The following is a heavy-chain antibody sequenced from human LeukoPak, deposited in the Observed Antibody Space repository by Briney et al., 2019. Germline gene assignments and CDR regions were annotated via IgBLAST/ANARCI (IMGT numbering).Heavy chain of an antibody. Sequence: SETLSLTCTVSGVSISTNSYYWGWLRQRPGKGLEWIGSIYYSGSTYYSPSLRSRITISVNTSKHQFSLTLSSVTATATAVYSCASNKYYYGLVNYVVPNWFDPWGQGTLVTVSS. V-gene: IGHV4-39*01. J-gene: IGHJ5*02. CDR3: ASNKYYYGLVNYVVPNWFDP. CDR1: GVSISTNSYY. CDR2: IYYSGST. D-gene: IGHD3-10*01.